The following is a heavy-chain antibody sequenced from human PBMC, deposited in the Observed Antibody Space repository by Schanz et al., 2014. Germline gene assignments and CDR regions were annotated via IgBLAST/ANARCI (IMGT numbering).Heavy chain of an antibody. D-gene: IGHD3-3*01. CDR3: ARGNTIFGVVILGWLDP. V-gene: IGHV1-69*04. CDR2: IIPNLGSA. CDR1: GDTLSSYG. Sequence: QVQLVQSGAEVKKPGSSVTVSCKASGDTLSSYGISWVRQAPGQGLEWMGRIIPNLGSANYAQKFQGRVTITADKSTSTVYMEVSSLRSEDTAIYYCARGNTIFGVVILGWLDPWGQGTLVTVSS. J-gene: IGHJ5*02.